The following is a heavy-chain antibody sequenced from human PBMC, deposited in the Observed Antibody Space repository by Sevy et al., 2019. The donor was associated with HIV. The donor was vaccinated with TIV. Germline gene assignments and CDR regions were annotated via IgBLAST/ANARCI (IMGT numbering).Heavy chain of an antibody. CDR1: GYTLTELS. CDR2: FDPEDAET. D-gene: IGHD6-6*01. CDR3: ATAGGIAARAEFGY. J-gene: IGHJ4*02. V-gene: IGHV1-24*01. Sequence: ASVKVSCKVSGYTLTELSMHWERQAPGRGLEWMGGFDPEDAETIYAQKFQGRVTMTEDTSTDTAYMELSSLRSEDTAVYYCATAGGIAARAEFGYWGQGTLVTVSS.